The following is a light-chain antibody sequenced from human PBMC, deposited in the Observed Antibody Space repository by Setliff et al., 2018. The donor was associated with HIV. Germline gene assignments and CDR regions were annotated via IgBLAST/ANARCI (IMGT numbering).Light chain of an antibody. Sequence: ALAQPASVSGSPGQSITISCTGTSSDVGGYSYVSWYQQHPGKAPKLIIYEVRNRPSGVSNRFSGSKSDNTASLTISGLQAEDEADYYCSSYAISNTLPFGTGTKVTVL. J-gene: IGLJ1*01. CDR3: SSYAISNTLP. CDR2: EVR. CDR1: SSDVGGYSY. V-gene: IGLV2-14*01.